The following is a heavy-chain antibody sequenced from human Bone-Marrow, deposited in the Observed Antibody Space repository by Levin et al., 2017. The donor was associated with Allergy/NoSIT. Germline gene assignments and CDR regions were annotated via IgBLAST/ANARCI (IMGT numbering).Heavy chain of an antibody. CDR2: ISHDGSNT. J-gene: IGHJ4*02. Sequence: GGSLRLSCAASRFTFSTYAMHWVRQAPGKGLEWVASISHDGSNTFYADSVRGRFTIARDNSKNTVYLQTSSLRPEDTAVYYCAKDGLRYFDKMLSKHFDYWGQGTLVTVSS. CDR1: RFTFSTYA. D-gene: IGHD3-9*01. V-gene: IGHV3-30*18. CDR3: AKDGLRYFDKMLSKHFDY.